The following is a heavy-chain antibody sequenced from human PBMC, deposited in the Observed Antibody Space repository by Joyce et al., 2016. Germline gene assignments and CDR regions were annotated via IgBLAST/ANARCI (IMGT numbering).Heavy chain of an antibody. J-gene: IGHJ5*02. CDR2: IFSNDEK. V-gene: IGHV2-26*01. Sequence: QVTLKESGPVLVKPTETLTLTCTVSGFSLRNARVGVSWIRQPPGKALEWLAHIFSNDEKSYSTSLKSRLTISKDTSRSQVVLIMTNMDPEDTATYYCARSNRITIVGVENWFDPWGQGTLVTVSS. D-gene: IGHD3-3*01. CDR1: GFSLRNARVG. CDR3: ARSNRITIVGVENWFDP.